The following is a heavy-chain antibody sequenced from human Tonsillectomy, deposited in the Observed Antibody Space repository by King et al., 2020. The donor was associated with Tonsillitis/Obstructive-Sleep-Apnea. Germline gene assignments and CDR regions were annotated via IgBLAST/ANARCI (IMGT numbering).Heavy chain of an antibody. V-gene: IGHV3-15*07. Sequence: VQLVESGGGLVKPGGPLRLSCAASGFTFSNAWMNWVRQAPGKGLEWVGRIKSKTDGGTTDYAAPVKGRFTISRDDSKNTLYLQMNSLKTEDTAVYYCSTGIAGLFNHVYGMDVWGQGTTVTVSS. CDR1: GFTFSNAW. J-gene: IGHJ6*02. CDR2: IKSKTDGGTT. D-gene: IGHD6-13*01. CDR3: STGIAGLFNHVYGMDV.